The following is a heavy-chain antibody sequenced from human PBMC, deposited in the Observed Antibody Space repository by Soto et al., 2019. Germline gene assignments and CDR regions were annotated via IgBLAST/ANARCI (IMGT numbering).Heavy chain of an antibody. CDR3: ARVYRIEAAGTDLMDV. J-gene: IGHJ6*02. V-gene: IGHV3-33*01. CDR1: RFNFSSYG. Sequence: AGGSLRLSCAASRFNFSSYGMHWVRQAPGKGLEWVAVIWYDGSNKYYADSVKGRFTISRDNSKNTLYLQMNSLRADDTAVYYCARVYRIEAAGTDLMDVWGQGTTVTVSS. CDR2: IWYDGSNK. D-gene: IGHD6-13*01.